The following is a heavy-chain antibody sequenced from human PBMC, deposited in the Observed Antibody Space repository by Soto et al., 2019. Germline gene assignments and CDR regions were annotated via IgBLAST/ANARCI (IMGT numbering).Heavy chain of an antibody. CDR3: ARVLRGYYGMDV. D-gene: IGHD2-15*01. V-gene: IGHV3-74*01. J-gene: IGHJ6*02. CDR1: GFSFNTYW. CDR2: ISADGSIT. Sequence: EVQLVESGGGLVQPGGSLRLSCAASGFSFNTYWMHWVRQAPGKGLVWVSRISADGSITNHADSVRGRFTISRDNAKNTVYLQMNSLRAEDTAVYYCARVLRGYYGMDVWGQGTTVTVSS.